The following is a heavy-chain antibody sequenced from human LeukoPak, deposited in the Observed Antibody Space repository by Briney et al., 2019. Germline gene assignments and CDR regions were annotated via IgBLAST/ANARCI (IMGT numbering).Heavy chain of an antibody. CDR1: GFTFSNYW. D-gene: IGHD2-2*01. J-gene: IGHJ5*02. Sequence: GGSLRLSCAASGFTFSNYWMSWVRQAPGKGLEWVANIKQDGSEKYYVDSVKGRFTISRDNAKISRYLQMISLRAEDTAVYYCARGGAPYCSSTSCYEDRFDPWGQGTLVTVSS. V-gene: IGHV3-7*05. CDR3: ARGGAPYCSSTSCYEDRFDP. CDR2: IKQDGSEK.